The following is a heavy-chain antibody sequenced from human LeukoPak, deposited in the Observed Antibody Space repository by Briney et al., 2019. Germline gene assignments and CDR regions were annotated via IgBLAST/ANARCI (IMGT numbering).Heavy chain of an antibody. Sequence: GASVKVSCKASGYTFTGYYMHWVRQAPGQGLEWMGWINPNSGGTNYAQKFQGRVTMTRDTPISTAYMELSRLRSDDTAVYYCAREVGCSSTSCDDYWGQGTLVTVSS. V-gene: IGHV1-2*02. D-gene: IGHD2-2*01. CDR1: GYTFTGYY. CDR2: INPNSGGT. J-gene: IGHJ4*02. CDR3: AREVGCSSTSCDDY.